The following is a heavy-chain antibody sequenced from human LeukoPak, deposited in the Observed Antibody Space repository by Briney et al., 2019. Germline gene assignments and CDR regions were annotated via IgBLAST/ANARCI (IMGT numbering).Heavy chain of an antibody. J-gene: IGHJ4*02. D-gene: IGHD1-7*01. CDR1: GFTFSSYA. Sequence: GGSLRLSCAASGFTFSSYAMSWVRQAPGKGLEWVSAISGSGGSTYYADSVKGRFTMSRDNSKNTLYLQMNSLRAEDTAVYYCAKVLVGTTCFEYWGQGTLVTVSS. CDR3: AKVLVGTTCFEY. V-gene: IGHV3-23*01. CDR2: ISGSGGST.